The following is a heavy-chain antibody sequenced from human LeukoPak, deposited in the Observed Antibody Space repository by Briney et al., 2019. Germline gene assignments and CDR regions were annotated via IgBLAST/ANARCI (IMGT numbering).Heavy chain of an antibody. CDR1: GFTFDNYG. D-gene: IGHD6-19*01. CDR2: VNWNGGST. V-gene: IGHV3-20*04. Sequence: GGSLRLSCAASGFTFDNYGMTWVRQVPGKGLEWVSGVNWNGGSTGYADSVKGRFTISRDNAKNSLYLQMNSLRAEDTAFYYCARDPGDILVAGTFDYWGQGTLVTVSS. J-gene: IGHJ4*02. CDR3: ARDPGDILVAGTFDY.